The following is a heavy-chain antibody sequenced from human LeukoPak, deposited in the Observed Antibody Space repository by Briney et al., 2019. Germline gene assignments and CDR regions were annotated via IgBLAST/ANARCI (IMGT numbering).Heavy chain of an antibody. J-gene: IGHJ6*02. Sequence: GASVKVSCTASGYTFTNYYMHWVRQAPGQGLEWMGIINPSGGGTSYAQKFQGRVTMTRDTSTSTVYMELSSLRSEDTAVYYCARAGIGYCSSTSCAPIYFYGMDVWGQGTTVTVSS. CDR3: ARAGIGYCSSTSCAPIYFYGMDV. CDR1: GYTFTNYY. V-gene: IGHV1-46*01. CDR2: INPSGGGT. D-gene: IGHD2-2*01.